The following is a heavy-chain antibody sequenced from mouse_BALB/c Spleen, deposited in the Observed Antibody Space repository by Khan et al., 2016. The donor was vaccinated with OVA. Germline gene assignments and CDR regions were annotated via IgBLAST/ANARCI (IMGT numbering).Heavy chain of an antibody. Sequence: QLQESGAELAKPGASVKMSCKASGYTFTSYWMHWIKQRPGQGLEWIGYINPTSGYTDYNQKFKDKATLTADKSSSTAYMQLNSLTSDDSAVYYCARDRIDYWGQGTTLTVSS. V-gene: IGHV1-7*01. CDR3: ARDRIDY. CDR1: GYTFTSYW. CDR2: INPTSGYT. J-gene: IGHJ2*01.